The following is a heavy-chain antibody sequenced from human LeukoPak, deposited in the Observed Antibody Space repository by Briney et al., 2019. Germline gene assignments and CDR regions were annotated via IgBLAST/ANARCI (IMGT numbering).Heavy chain of an antibody. V-gene: IGHV4-30-4*01. D-gene: IGHD3-9*01. Sequence: SETLSLTCTVSGGSISSGDYYWSWIRQPPGKGLEWIGYIYYSGSTYYNPSLKSRVTISVDTSKNQFSLKLSSVTAADTAVYYCARTLHYDILTGPDYWGQGTLVTVSS. J-gene: IGHJ4*02. CDR2: IYYSGST. CDR3: ARTLHYDILTGPDY. CDR1: GGSISSGDYY.